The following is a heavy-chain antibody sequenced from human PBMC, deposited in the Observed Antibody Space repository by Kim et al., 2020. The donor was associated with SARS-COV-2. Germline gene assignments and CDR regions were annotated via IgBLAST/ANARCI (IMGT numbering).Heavy chain of an antibody. Sequence: SVKVSCKASGGTFSSYAISWVRQAPGQGLEWMGGIIPIFGTANYAQKFQGRVTITADESTSTAYMELSSLRSEDTAVYYCASSVLFGPGIAAAGITPYFDYWGQGTLVTVSS. CDR2: IIPIFGTA. D-gene: IGHD6-13*01. CDR1: GGTFSSYA. J-gene: IGHJ4*02. CDR3: ASSVLFGPGIAAAGITPYFDY. V-gene: IGHV1-69*13.